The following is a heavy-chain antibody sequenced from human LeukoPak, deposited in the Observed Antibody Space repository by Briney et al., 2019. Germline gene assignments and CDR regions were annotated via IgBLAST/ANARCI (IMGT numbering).Heavy chain of an antibody. J-gene: IGHJ4*02. V-gene: IGHV1-2*02. CDR2: IYPSSGAT. CDR1: GYIFTSYY. CDR3: AAVTYSDYDDFDN. Sequence: ASVKVSCKASGYIFTSYYVHWVRQAPGLGPEWMGWIYPSSGATQFAQKFQGRVTMTRDTSIGTAYMELRALSPDDTAVYYCAAVTYSDYDDFDNWGQGTLVIVSS. D-gene: IGHD5-12*01.